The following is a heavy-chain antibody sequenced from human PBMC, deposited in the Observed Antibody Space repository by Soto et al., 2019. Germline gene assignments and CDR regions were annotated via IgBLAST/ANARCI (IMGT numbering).Heavy chain of an antibody. V-gene: IGHV3-7*01. CDR3: ARSHYDILTGYYSLGSYYFDY. CDR1: GFTFTDYW. J-gene: IGHJ4*02. D-gene: IGHD3-9*01. CDR2: IKEDGNKK. Sequence: GGSLRLSCAASGFTFTDYWMTWVRQAPGKGLEWVANIKEDGNKKYYVDSVKGRFTISRDNAKNSLYLQMNSLRAEDTAVYYCARSHYDILTGYYSLGSYYFDYWGQGTLVTVSS.